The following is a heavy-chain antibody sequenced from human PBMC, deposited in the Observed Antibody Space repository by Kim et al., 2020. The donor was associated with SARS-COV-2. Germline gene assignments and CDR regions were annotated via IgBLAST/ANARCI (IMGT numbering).Heavy chain of an antibody. CDR1: GFTFSSYA. CDR3: AKDLQPIAARPSFSSPAEYFTH. D-gene: IGHD6-6*01. V-gene: IGHV3-23*01. J-gene: IGHJ1*01. Sequence: GGSLRLSCAASGFTFSSYAMSWVRQAPGKGLEWVSAISGSGGSTYYADSVKGRFTISRDNSKNTLYLQMNSLRAEDTAVYYCAKDLQPIAARPSFSSPAEYFTHWGQGTLVTVSS. CDR2: ISGSGGST.